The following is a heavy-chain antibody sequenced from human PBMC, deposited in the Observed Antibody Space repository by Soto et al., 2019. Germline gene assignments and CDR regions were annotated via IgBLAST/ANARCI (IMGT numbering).Heavy chain of an antibody. Sequence: SETLSLTCAVSGASVGCYHWSWIRQAAGKGLEWIGRVQISGNTNPHHSLRTRVSMSLLTSKNEEPLRMASVTAADTAVYFCAKARSTMRWFDRWGQGRLVTVSS. V-gene: IGHV4-4*07. CDR3: AKARSTMRWFDR. D-gene: IGHD1-1*01. CDR1: GASVGCYH. J-gene: IGHJ5*02. CDR2: VQISGNT.